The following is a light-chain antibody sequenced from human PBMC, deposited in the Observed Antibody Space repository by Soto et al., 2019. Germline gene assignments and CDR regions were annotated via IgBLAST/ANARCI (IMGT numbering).Light chain of an antibody. Sequence: EIVMTQSPATLSVSPGERATLSCRASQSVSSNLAWYQQKPGQAPRLLIYGASTRATGIPARFSCSGSGTEFTLTISSLQSEDFAVYYCQQYNNWPQTVGQGTKVDIK. CDR2: GAS. CDR1: QSVSSN. CDR3: QQYNNWPQT. J-gene: IGKJ1*01. V-gene: IGKV3-15*01.